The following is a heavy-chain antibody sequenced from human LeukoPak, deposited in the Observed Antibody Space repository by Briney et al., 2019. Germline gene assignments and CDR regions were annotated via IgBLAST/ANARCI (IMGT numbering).Heavy chain of an antibody. J-gene: IGHJ4*02. V-gene: IGHV1-8*02. CDR2: MNPNSGNT. CDR3: ARGPSDSNYDLFDY. CDR1: GYTFTGYY. Sequence: ASVKVSCKASGYTFTGYYMHWVRQATGQGLEWMGWMNPNSGNTGYAQKFQGRVTMTRNTSISTAYMELSSLRSEDTAVYYCARGPSDSNYDLFDYWGQGTLVTVSS. D-gene: IGHD4-11*01.